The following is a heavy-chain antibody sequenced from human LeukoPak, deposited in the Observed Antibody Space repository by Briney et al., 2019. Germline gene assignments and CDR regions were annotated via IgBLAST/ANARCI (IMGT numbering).Heavy chain of an antibody. CDR1: GFTFTNFD. CDR3: ARGFKFMAVAGTDYFDY. V-gene: IGHV1-8*01. D-gene: IGHD6-19*01. Sequence: ASVKVSCKASGFTFTNFDFNWVRQATGQGLEWMGWMNPNSGNTGYAQKFQGRVTMTRNTSISTAYMELSSLRSEDTAVYYCARGFKFMAVAGTDYFDYWGQGTLVTVSS. J-gene: IGHJ4*02. CDR2: MNPNSGNT.